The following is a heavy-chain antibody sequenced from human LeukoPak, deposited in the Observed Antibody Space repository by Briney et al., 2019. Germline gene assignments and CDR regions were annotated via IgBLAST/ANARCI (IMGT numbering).Heavy chain of an antibody. CDR3: ARDAQRGFDYSNSLKY. Sequence: GGSLRLSCAASGFIFSHHGMHWVRRAPGKGLEWVAVIWSDATNRFYADSVKGRFTISRDNSQNTVFLQMNSLRVKDTAIYYCARDAQRGFDYSNSLKYWGHGTLVTVSS. J-gene: IGHJ4*01. V-gene: IGHV3-33*01. CDR1: GFIFSHHG. CDR2: IWSDATNR. D-gene: IGHD4-11*01.